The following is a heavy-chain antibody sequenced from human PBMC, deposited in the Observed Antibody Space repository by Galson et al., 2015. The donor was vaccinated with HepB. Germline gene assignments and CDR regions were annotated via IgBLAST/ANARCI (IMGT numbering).Heavy chain of an antibody. D-gene: IGHD2-21*01. Sequence: SLRLSCAASGFTFSNYAMNWVRQAPGKGLEFVSFISAGRHDTDYADSVKGRFTISRDNSKNTLYLQMNSLRVEDTAVYYCAKDRPFGDWGAADIWGQGTMVTVSS. CDR1: GFTFSNYA. CDR3: AKDRPFGDWGAADI. J-gene: IGHJ3*02. CDR2: ISAGRHDT. V-gene: IGHV3-23*01.